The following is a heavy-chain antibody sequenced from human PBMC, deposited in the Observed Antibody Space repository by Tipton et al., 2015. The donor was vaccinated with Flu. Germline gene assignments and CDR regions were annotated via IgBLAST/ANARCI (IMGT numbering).Heavy chain of an antibody. V-gene: IGHV4-34*01. Sequence: TLSLTCAVYGASFSGYYWTWIRQPPGKGLEWIGEINLRGSTNYNPSLKSRVTISADTSKNHLSLIRTSVSAADAAVYYCARLEQWLAPGGYPAFDYGGPGTLVTVSS. CDR2: INLRGST. CDR1: GASFSGYY. D-gene: IGHD6-19*01. J-gene: IGHJ4*02. CDR3: ARLEQWLAPGGYPAFDY.